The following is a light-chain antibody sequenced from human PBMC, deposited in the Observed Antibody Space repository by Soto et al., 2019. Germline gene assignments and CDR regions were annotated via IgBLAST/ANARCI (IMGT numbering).Light chain of an antibody. CDR3: QQYYSYPVT. Sequence: AIRMTQSPSSLSASTGDRVTITCRASQGISSYLAWYQQKPGKAPKLLIYAASTLQSGVPSRFSGSGSGTDFTLTISCLQSEDFATYYCQQYYSYPVTFGPGTRWIS. J-gene: IGKJ3*01. CDR1: QGISSY. V-gene: IGKV1-8*01. CDR2: AAS.